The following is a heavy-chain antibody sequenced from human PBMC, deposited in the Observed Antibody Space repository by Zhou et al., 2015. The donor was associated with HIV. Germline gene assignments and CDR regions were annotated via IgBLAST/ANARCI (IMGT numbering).Heavy chain of an antibody. J-gene: IGHJ6*02. CDR1: EFTSSSYT. CDR3: AKVFAVVGNPYYYYGMDV. Sequence: DVQMVESGGALVRPGGSLRLSCAASEFTSSSYTMTWVRQAPGKGLEWVSSVLGGSGTSTRYADSVKGRFTISRDNSKNTLYLQMNTLRAEDTATYYCAKVFAVVGNPYYYYGMDVWGQGTTVTVSS. V-gene: IGHV3-23*04. D-gene: IGHD6-13*01. CDR2: LGGSGTST.